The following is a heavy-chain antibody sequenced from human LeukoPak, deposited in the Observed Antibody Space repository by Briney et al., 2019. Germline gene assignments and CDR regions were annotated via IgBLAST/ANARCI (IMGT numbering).Heavy chain of an antibody. D-gene: IGHD6-13*01. V-gene: IGHV3-48*02. CDR3: ARLAAAGTGEDY. J-gene: IGHJ4*02. Sequence: GGSLRLSCAASGSTFSIYSMNWVRQAPGKGLEWVSYISSSSSTIHYADSVKGRFTISRDNAKNSLYLQMNSLRDEDTAVYYCARLAAAGTGEDYWGQGTLVTVSS. CDR2: ISSSSSTI. CDR1: GSTFSIYS.